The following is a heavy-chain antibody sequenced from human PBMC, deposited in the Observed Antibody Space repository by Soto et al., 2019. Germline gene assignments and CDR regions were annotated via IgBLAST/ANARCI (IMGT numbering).Heavy chain of an antibody. CDR2: IWYDGSNK. CDR1: GFTFSSYG. D-gene: IGHD2-15*01. J-gene: IGHJ4*02. Sequence: PGGSLRLSCAASGFTFSSYGMHWVRQAPGKGLEWVAVIWYDGSNKYYADSVKGRFTISRDNSKNTLYLQMNSLRAEDTAVYYCARVYCSGGSCYTYYFDYWGQGTLVTVSS. V-gene: IGHV3-33*01. CDR3: ARVYCSGGSCYTYYFDY.